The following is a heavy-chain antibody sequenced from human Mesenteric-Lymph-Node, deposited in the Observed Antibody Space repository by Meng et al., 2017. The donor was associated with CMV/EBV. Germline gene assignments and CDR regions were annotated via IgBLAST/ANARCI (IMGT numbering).Heavy chain of an antibody. J-gene: IGHJ6*02. CDR2: IYYSGST. CDR3: ATTAYYDFWSGYFARRYYGMDV. V-gene: IGHV4-61*01. D-gene: IGHD3-3*01. CDR1: GGSVSSGSYY. Sequence: GSLRLSCTVSGGSVSSGSYYWSWIRQPPGKGLEWIGYIYYSGSTNYNPSLKGRVTISVDTSKNQFSLKLSSVTAADTAVYYCATTAYYDFWSGYFARRYYGMDVWGQGTTVTVSS.